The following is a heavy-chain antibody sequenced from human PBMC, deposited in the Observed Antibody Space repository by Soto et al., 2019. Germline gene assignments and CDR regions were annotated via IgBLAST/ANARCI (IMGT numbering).Heavy chain of an antibody. CDR2: IIPILGIA. D-gene: IGHD3-10*02. Sequence: QVQLVQSGAEVKKPGSSVKVSCKASGGTFSSYTISWVRQAPGQGLEWMGRIIPILGIANYAQKFQGRVTXTXXKSTSTAYMELSSLRSEDTAVYYCAREKGPSPMWAWGQGTLVTVSS. CDR3: AREKGPSPMWA. J-gene: IGHJ5*02. CDR1: GGTFSSYT. V-gene: IGHV1-69*08.